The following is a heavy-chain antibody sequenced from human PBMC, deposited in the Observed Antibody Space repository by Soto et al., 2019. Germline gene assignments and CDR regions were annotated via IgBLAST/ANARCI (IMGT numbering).Heavy chain of an antibody. Sequence: GESLKISCETSGYSFTTYWIGWVRQMPGKGLEWMGIIYPGDSDTRYSPSFQGQVTISADKSISTAYLQWSSLKASDTAMYYCARPLLRRGTDGFEIWGQGTMVTVSS. J-gene: IGHJ3*02. CDR3: ARPLLRRGTDGFEI. D-gene: IGHD3-22*01. CDR1: GYSFTTYW. V-gene: IGHV5-51*01. CDR2: IYPGDSDT.